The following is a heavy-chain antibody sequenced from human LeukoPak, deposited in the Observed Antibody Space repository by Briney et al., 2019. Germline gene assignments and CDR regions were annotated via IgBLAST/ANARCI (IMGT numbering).Heavy chain of an antibody. Sequence: GGSLRLSCAASGFTFSSYAMSWVRQAPGKGLEWVSAISGSGGSTYYADSVKGRFTISRDNSKNTLYLQMNSLRAEGTAVYYCANGLRPARDYYYGMDVWGQGTTVTVSS. V-gene: IGHV3-23*01. J-gene: IGHJ6*02. CDR1: GFTFSSYA. CDR3: ANGLRPARDYYYGMDV. D-gene: IGHD3-22*01. CDR2: ISGSGGST.